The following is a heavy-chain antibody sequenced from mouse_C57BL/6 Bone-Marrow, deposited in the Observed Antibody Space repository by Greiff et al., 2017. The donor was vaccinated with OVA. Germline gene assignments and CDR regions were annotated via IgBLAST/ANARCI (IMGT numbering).Heavy chain of an antibody. CDR1: GFTFSSYA. CDR3: ARGDLPWFAY. J-gene: IGHJ3*01. CDR2: ISDGGSYH. V-gene: IGHV5-4*03. D-gene: IGHD2-1*01. Sequence: EVNVVESGGGLVKPGGSLKLSCAASGFTFSSYAMSWVRQTPEKRLAWVPHISDGGSYHYYPDNVKGRFTISRDNAKNNLYLQMSHLKSEDTAMYYCARGDLPWFAYWGQGTLVTVSA.